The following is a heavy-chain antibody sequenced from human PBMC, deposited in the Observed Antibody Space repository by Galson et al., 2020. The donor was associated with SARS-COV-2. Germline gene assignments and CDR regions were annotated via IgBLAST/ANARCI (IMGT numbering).Heavy chain of an antibody. CDR3: ARATVAAAGRAFDI. Sequence: GESLKISCAASGFILSTYRMHWVRQAPGKGLVWVSRIISDGSSTNYADSVKGRFTISRDNAKNTLYLQMNSLRGEDTAVYYCARATVAAAGRAFDIWGQGTVVTVSS. V-gene: IGHV3-74*01. CDR2: IISDGSST. CDR1: GFILSTYR. J-gene: IGHJ3*02. D-gene: IGHD6-13*01.